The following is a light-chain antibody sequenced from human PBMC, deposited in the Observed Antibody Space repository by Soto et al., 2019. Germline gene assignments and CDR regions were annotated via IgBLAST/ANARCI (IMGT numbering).Light chain of an antibody. CDR2: DAS. V-gene: IGKV1-33*01. J-gene: IGKJ3*01. Sequence: DIQMTQSPSSLSASVGDRVTITCQASQDIRNYLNWYQQKPGKTPTLLIYDASNLQTGVPSRFSGSGSGTDFTLTTSSLQPEDIATYYCQQYDNLPGFTFGPGTKLDIK. CDR3: QQYDNLPGFT. CDR1: QDIRNY.